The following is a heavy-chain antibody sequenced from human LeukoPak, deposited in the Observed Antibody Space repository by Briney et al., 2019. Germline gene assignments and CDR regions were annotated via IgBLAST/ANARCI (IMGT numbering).Heavy chain of an antibody. J-gene: IGHJ5*02. CDR1: GFTFSSYA. CDR3: ARSHCGSISWYERGWFDP. CDR2: VSYDGSKK. Sequence: GGSLRLSCAASGFTFSSYAMHWVRQAPGQGLEWVTVVSYDGSKKYYAHSVKGRFTISRDNSKNPLYLQMNSPRAEDTAVYSCARSHCGSISWYERGWFDPWGQGTLVTVSS. D-gene: IGHD2-2*01. V-gene: IGHV3-30-3*01.